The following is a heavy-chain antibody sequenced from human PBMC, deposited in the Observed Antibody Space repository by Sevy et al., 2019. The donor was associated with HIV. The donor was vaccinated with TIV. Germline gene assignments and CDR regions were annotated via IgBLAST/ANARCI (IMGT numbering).Heavy chain of an antibody. V-gene: IGHV3-7*01. J-gene: IGHJ4*02. CDR3: ASNTYHYDSNTYYPVY. CDR1: GFNLSPYW. Sequence: GGSLRLSCVASGFNLSPYWMTWVRQAPGKGLEWVANIKQDGNEKYYVDSVKGRFTVSRDNAKNAIYLQMYSLRVEDTVVYFCASNTYHYDSNTYYPVYWGQGTRVTVSS. D-gene: IGHD3-22*01. CDR2: IKQDGNEK.